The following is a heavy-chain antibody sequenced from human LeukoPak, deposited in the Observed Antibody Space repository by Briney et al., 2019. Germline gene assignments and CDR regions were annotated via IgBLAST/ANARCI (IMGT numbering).Heavy chain of an antibody. D-gene: IGHD3-9*01. Sequence: PSETLSLTCTVSGGSISSYYWSWIRQPPGKGLEWIGYIYYSGSTNYNPSLKSRVTISVDTSENQFSLKLSSVTAADTAVYYCARNSAYYDILTGYSPQGAFDIWGQGTMVTVSS. J-gene: IGHJ3*02. CDR1: GGSISSYY. V-gene: IGHV4-59*01. CDR2: IYYSGST. CDR3: ARNSAYYDILTGYSPQGAFDI.